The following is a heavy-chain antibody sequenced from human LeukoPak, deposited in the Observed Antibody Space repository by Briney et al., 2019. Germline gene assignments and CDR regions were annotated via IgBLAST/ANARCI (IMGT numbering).Heavy chain of an antibody. J-gene: IGHJ4*02. CDR1: GGSISSGGYY. V-gene: IGHV4-31*03. D-gene: IGHD4-23*01. CDR3: ARKGSRSVAEPFDY. CDR2: IYYSGST. Sequence: SETLSLTCTVSGGSISSGGYYWSWIRQHPGKGLKWIGYIYYSGSTYYNPSLKSRVTISVDTSKNQFSLKLSSVTAADTAVYYCARKGSRSVAEPFDYWGQGTLVTVSS.